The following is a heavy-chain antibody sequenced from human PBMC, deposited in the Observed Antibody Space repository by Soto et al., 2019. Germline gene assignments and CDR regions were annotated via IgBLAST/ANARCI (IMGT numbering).Heavy chain of an antibody. Sequence: SETLSLTCTVSGGSISSYYWSWIRQPPGKGLEWIGYIYYSGSTNYNPSLKSRVTISVDTSKNQFSLKLSSGSAADTAVYYCARDYGSGKHYSGMDFWGPGTTVTVSS. J-gene: IGHJ6*02. D-gene: IGHD3-10*01. CDR3: ARDYGSGKHYSGMDF. CDR2: IYYSGST. CDR1: GGSISSYY. V-gene: IGHV4-59*01.